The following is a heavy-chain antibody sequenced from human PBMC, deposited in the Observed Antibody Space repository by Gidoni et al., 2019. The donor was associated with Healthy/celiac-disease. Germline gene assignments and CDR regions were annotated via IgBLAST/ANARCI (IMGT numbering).Heavy chain of an antibody. CDR3: ARGRRGSTMVQGDTRGFKYYYYGMDV. Sequence: QVQLVQSGAEVTKPGSSVKVSCKASGGPFSSYATSWVRQAPGQGLEWMGGIIPIFGTANYAQKFQGRVTITADESTSTAYMELSSLRSEDTAVYYWARGRRGSTMVQGDTRGFKYYYYGMDVWGQGTTVTVSS. CDR1: GGPFSSYA. V-gene: IGHV1-69*01. D-gene: IGHD3-10*01. J-gene: IGHJ6*02. CDR2: IIPIFGTA.